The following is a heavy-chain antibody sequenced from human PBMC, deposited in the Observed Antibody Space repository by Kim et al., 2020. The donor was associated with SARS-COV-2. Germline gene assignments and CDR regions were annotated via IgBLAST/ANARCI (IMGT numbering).Heavy chain of an antibody. CDR3: ARESTIFGVVIIRELGGMDV. J-gene: IGHJ6*02. Sequence: GGSLRLSCAASGFTFSSYWMSWVRQAPGKGLEWVANIKQDGSEKYYVDSVKGRFTISRDNAKNSLYLQMNSLRAEDTAVYYCARESTIFGVVIIRELGGMDVWGQGTTVTVSS. D-gene: IGHD3-3*01. V-gene: IGHV3-7*03. CDR2: IKQDGSEK. CDR1: GFTFSSYW.